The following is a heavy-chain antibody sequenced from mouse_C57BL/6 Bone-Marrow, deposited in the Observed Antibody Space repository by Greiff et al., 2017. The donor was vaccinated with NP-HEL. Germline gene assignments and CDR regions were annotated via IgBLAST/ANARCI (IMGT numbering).Heavy chain of an antibody. Sequence: EVQGVESGGDLVKPGGSLKLSCAASGFTFSSYGMSWVRQTPDKRLEWVATISRGGSYTYYPDSVKGRFTITTDNAKNTLYLQMSSLKSEDTAVYYCASSYDYDVAWFAYWGQGTLVTVSA. CDR1: GFTFSSYG. D-gene: IGHD2-4*01. CDR3: ASSYDYDVAWFAY. V-gene: IGHV5-6*01. J-gene: IGHJ3*01. CDR2: ISRGGSYT.